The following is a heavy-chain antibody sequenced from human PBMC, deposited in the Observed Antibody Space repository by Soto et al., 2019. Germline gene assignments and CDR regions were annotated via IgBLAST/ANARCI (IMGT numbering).Heavy chain of an antibody. J-gene: IGHJ4*02. Sequence: EVQLVESGGGLVKPGGSLRLSCAASGFTFSTYTMNWVRQAPGKGLEWVSSISSTSSYIFYTDSVKGRFTISRDNAKKSLYLQMNSLRAEDTAVYYSARGESTGTPFFDSWGQGTLVTVSS. CDR2: ISSTSSYI. D-gene: IGHD1-1*01. CDR1: GFTFSTYT. V-gene: IGHV3-21*01. CDR3: ARGESTGTPFFDS.